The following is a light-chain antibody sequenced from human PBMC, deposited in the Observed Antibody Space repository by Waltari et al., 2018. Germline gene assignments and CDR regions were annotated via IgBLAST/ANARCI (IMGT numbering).Light chain of an antibody. CDR2: HAS. CDR3: QKYESLPAT. Sequence: DIVLPQSPVPLSLSPGERAPLSCRARQSVRVFLAWYQQKPGQPPRLLIYHASSRAAGIPDRFSGSGSGTDFSLTISRLEPEDFAVYYCQKYESLPATFGQGTKVEIK. CDR1: QSVRVF. J-gene: IGKJ1*01. V-gene: IGKV3-20*01.